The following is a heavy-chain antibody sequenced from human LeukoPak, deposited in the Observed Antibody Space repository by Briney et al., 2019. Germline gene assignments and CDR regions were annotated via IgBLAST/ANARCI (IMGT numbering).Heavy chain of an antibody. CDR2: IYSSGST. CDR1: GGYISSYY. CDR3: ARDRRSHVGTLDY. Sequence: SETLSLTCTVSGGYISSYYWSWVRQPAGKGLEWIGRIYSSGSTNYNPSLKSRVTMSVDTSKNQFSLKLSAVTAADTAVYYCARDRRSHVGTLDYWGQGTLVTVSS. V-gene: IGHV4-4*07. J-gene: IGHJ4*02. D-gene: IGHD1-14*01.